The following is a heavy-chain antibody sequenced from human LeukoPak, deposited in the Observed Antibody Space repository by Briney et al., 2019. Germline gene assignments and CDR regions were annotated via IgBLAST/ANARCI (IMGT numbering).Heavy chain of an antibody. D-gene: IGHD6-13*01. CDR1: GYSISSGYY. V-gene: IGHV4-38-2*02. CDR3: ARTTEAHSWRTRYYDYYMDV. Sequence: SETLSLTCTVSGYSISSGYYWAWIRQPPGKGLEWIGNIYHSGSTYYNPSLKSRVTISVDTSKNQFSLKLSSVTAADTAVYYCARTTEAHSWRTRYYDYYMDVWGKGTTVTVSS. CDR2: IYHSGST. J-gene: IGHJ6*03.